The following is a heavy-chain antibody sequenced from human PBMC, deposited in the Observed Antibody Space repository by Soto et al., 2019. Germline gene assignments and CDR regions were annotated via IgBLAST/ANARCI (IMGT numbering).Heavy chain of an antibody. J-gene: IGHJ1*01. CDR2: IIPIFGTA. Sequence: QVQLVQSGAEVKKPGSSVKVSCKASGGTFSSYAISWVRQAPGQGLEWMGGIIPIFGTANYAQKFQGRVTITADESTSTAYMELSSLRSEDTAVYYCARDRYCSGGSCYRYAEYFQHWGQGTLVTVSS. CDR3: ARDRYCSGGSCYRYAEYFQH. CDR1: GGTFSSYA. D-gene: IGHD2-15*01. V-gene: IGHV1-69*12.